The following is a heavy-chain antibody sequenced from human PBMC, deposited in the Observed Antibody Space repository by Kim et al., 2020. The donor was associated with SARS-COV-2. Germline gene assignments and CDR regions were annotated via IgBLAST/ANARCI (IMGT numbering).Heavy chain of an antibody. CDR2: ISAYNGNT. V-gene: IGHV1-18*01. J-gene: IGHJ5*02. CDR3: ARVGAQLWYGEYWFDP. Sequence: ASVKVSCKASGYTFTSYGISWVRQAPGQGLEWMGWISAYNGNTNYAQKLQGRVTMTTDTSTSTAYMELRSLRSDDTAVYYCARVGAQLWYGEYWFDPWGQGTLVTVSS. D-gene: IGHD5-18*01. CDR1: GYTFTSYG.